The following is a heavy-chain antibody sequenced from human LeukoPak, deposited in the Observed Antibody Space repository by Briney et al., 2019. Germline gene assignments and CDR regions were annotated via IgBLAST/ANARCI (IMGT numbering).Heavy chain of an antibody. CDR2: ISGSGAHT. J-gene: IGHJ4*02. D-gene: IGHD3-9*01. Sequence: GSLRLSCIASGFTFSGDAMNWIRQVPGKGLEWVSAISGSGAHTFYADSVKGRFTVSGDNFNDTLYLQMNSLRVEDTAIYYCARDWFNDYWGQGTLVTVSS. CDR3: ARDWFNDY. CDR1: GFTFSGDA. V-gene: IGHV3-23*01.